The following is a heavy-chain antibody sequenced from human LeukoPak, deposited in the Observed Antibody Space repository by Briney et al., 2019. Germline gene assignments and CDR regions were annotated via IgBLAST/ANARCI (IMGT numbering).Heavy chain of an antibody. CDR3: ARDLGGQDYYYYGMDV. Sequence: GRSLRLSCAASGFTFSSYAMHWVCQAPGKGLEWVAVISYDGSNKYYADSVKGRFTISRDNSKNTLYLQMNSLRAEDTAVNYCARDLGGQDYYYYGMDVWGQGTTVTVSS. CDR1: GFTFSSYA. CDR2: ISYDGSNK. D-gene: IGHD2-15*01. J-gene: IGHJ6*02. V-gene: IGHV3-30-3*01.